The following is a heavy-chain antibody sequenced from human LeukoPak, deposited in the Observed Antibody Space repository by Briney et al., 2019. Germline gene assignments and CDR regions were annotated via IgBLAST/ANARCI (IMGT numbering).Heavy chain of an antibody. Sequence: SETLSLTCTVSGGSITNRDYYWTWIRQPAGKGLEWIGRIFNSGRTNYNPSLKSRVIISVDTSKTQFSLKLNSVTAADTAMYYCARVEYGGNFPAADYWGQGALVTVSS. CDR2: IFNSGRT. V-gene: IGHV4-61*02. J-gene: IGHJ4*02. CDR3: ARVEYGGNFPAADY. D-gene: IGHD4-23*01. CDR1: GGSITNRDYY.